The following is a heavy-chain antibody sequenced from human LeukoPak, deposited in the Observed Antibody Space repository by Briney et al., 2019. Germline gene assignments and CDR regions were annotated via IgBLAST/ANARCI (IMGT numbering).Heavy chain of an antibody. CDR2: ISGSGGST. J-gene: IGHJ4*02. D-gene: IGHD6-19*01. V-gene: IGHV3-23*01. CDR1: GFTFDGYG. CDR3: AKDRGRAVAGSEFDY. Sequence: PGGSLRLSCVASGFTFDGYGMTWVRQAPGKGLEWVSVISGSGGSTNYADSVKGRFTISRDNSKNTLYLEMNSLRAEDTALYYCAKDRGRAVAGSEFDYWGQGTLVTVSS.